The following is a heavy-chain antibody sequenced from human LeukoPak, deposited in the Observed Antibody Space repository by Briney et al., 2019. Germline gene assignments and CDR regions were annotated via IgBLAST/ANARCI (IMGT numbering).Heavy chain of an antibody. Sequence: PSETLSLTCAVSGDSISSGGSSWNWIRQSAGKGLEWIGYIYHSGSTYYNPSLRSRLTISVDRSKNQFSLKLSSVTAADTAVYYCARGTSWPSDVWGQGTTVTVSS. CDR3: ARGTSWPSDV. V-gene: IGHV4-30-2*06. J-gene: IGHJ6*02. CDR2: IYHSGST. CDR1: GDSISSGGSS.